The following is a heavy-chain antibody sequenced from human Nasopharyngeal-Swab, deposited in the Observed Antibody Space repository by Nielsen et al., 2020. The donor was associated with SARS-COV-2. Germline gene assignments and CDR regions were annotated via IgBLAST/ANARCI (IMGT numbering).Heavy chain of an antibody. Sequence: VRQAPGKGLEWVAVISYDGINKYYPDSVKGRFTISRDNSKNTLYPQMNSLRAEDTAVYYCAKDSCSSTSCYTWDWGENWFDPWGQGTLVTVSS. J-gene: IGHJ5*02. CDR2: ISYDGINK. CDR3: AKDSCSSTSCYTWDWGENWFDP. V-gene: IGHV3-30-3*02. D-gene: IGHD2-2*02.